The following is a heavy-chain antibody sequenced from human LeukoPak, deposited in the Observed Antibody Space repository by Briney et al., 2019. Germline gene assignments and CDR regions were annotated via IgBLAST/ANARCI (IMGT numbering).Heavy chain of an antibody. CDR2: ISGSGGST. CDR3: AKRGEVVVPLA. CDR1: GFTFSNAW. V-gene: IGHV3-23*01. Sequence: PGGSLRPSCAASGFTFSNAWMNWVRQAPGKGLEWVSAISGSGGSTYYADSVKGRFTISRDNSKNTLYLQMNSLRAEDTAVYYCAKRGEVVVPLAWGQGTLVTVSS. D-gene: IGHD3-22*01. J-gene: IGHJ5*02.